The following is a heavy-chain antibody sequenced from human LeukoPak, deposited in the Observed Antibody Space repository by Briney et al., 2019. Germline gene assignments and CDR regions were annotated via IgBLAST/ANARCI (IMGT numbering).Heavy chain of an antibody. CDR3: AREYYDFWSGYYT. CDR1: GFTFSSYG. V-gene: IGHV3-30*03. J-gene: IGHJ5*02. Sequence: GGSLRLSCAASGFTFSSYGMHWVRQAPGKGLEWVAVISYDGSNKYYADSVKGRFTISRDNSKNTLYLQMNSLRAEDTAVYYCAREYYDFWSGYYTWGQGTLVTVSS. CDR2: ISYDGSNK. D-gene: IGHD3-3*01.